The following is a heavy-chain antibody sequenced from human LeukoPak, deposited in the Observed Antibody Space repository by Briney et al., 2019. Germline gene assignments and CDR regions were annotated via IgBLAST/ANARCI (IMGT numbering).Heavy chain of an antibody. V-gene: IGHV1-2*02. D-gene: IGHD3-10*01. CDR2: INPNSGGT. J-gene: IGHJ6*03. Sequence: GASVKVSCKASGYTFTGYYMHWVRQAPGQGLEWMGWINPNSGGTNYAQKFQGRVTMTRDTSISTAYMELSRLRSDDTAVYCCARDLRPYYYGSGYYYYYMDVWGKGTTVTVSS. CDR3: ARDLRPYYYGSGYYYYYMDV. CDR1: GYTFTGYY.